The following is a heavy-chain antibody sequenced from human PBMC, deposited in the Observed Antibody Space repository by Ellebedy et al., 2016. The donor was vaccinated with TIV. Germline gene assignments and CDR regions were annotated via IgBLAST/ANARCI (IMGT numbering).Heavy chain of an antibody. D-gene: IGHD3-10*01. Sequence: SETLSLXXAVSGGSISSGGYSWSWIRQPPGKGLEWIGYIYHGGSTSHNPSLKSRVTISVDRSKNQFSLKLSSVTAADTAVYYCARYGSGSYGGWFDSWGQGTLVTVSS. J-gene: IGHJ5*01. CDR3: ARYGSGSYGGWFDS. CDR2: IYHGGST. V-gene: IGHV4-30-2*01. CDR1: GGSISSGGYS.